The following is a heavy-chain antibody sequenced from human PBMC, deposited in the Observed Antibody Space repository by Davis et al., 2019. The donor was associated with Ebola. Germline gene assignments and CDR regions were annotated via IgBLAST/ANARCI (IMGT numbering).Heavy chain of an antibody. CDR1: GGSISGFF. V-gene: IGHV4-59*08. CDR3: ARHESSKEWELRTPPGY. Sequence: SETLSLTCTVSGGSISGFFCMWLRQTPGKGLEWIGYIHYSGSTNYNPSLKSRVTISVDTSKNQFSLKLSSVTAADTAVYYCARHESSKEWELRTPPGYWGQGTLVTVSS. CDR2: IHYSGST. J-gene: IGHJ4*02. D-gene: IGHD1-26*01.